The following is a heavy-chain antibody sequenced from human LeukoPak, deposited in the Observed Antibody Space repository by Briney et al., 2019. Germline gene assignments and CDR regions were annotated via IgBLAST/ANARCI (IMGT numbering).Heavy chain of an antibody. CDR3: ASCLVAATNKGPARRYYMDV. J-gene: IGHJ6*03. CDR1: GGTFSSYA. Sequence: GASVKVSCKASGGTFSSYAISWVRQVPGQGLEWMGGIIPIFGTANYAQKFQGRVTITTDESTSTAYMELSSLRSEDTAVYYCASCLVAATNKGPARRYYMDVWGKGTTVTVSS. D-gene: IGHD2-21*01. V-gene: IGHV1-69*05. CDR2: IIPIFGTA.